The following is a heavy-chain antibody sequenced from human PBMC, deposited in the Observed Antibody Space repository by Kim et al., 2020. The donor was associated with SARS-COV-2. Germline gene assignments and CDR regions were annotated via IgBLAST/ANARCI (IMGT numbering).Heavy chain of an antibody. V-gene: IGHV3-30*04. J-gene: IGHJ4*02. D-gene: IGHD5-18*01. CDR3: ASSGYSYGPYYFDY. Sequence: GGSLRLSCAASGFTFSSYAMHWVRQAPGKGLEWVAVISYDGSNKYYADSVKGRFTISRDNSKNTLYLQMNSLRAEDTAVYYCASSGYSYGPYYFDYWGQGTLVTVSS. CDR1: GFTFSSYA. CDR2: ISYDGSNK.